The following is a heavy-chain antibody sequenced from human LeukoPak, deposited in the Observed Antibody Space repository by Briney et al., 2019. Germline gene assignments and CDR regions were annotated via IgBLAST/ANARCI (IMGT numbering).Heavy chain of an antibody. CDR3: ARDRTSAFHI. Sequence: SETLSLTCAVSGGSISSGGYSWSCIRQPPGKGLEWSGYIYDSGSTYYNPSLKSRVTISVDRSKNQFSLKLSSVTVADTAVYYCARDRTSAFHIWRQGTMVTVS. CDR2: IYDSGST. CDR1: GGSISSGGYS. V-gene: IGHV4-30-2*01. J-gene: IGHJ3*02.